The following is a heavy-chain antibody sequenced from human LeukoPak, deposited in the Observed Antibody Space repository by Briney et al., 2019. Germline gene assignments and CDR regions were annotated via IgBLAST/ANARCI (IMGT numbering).Heavy chain of an antibody. Sequence: GGSLRLSCAASGFTFSSYGMSWVRQAPGKGLEWVSAISGSGGSTYYADSVKGRFTISRDNSKNTLYLQMNSLRAEDTAVYYCAKKGVPATVYYFDYWGQGTLVTVSS. J-gene: IGHJ4*02. CDR2: ISGSGGST. CDR1: GFTFSSYG. V-gene: IGHV3-23*01. D-gene: IGHD2-2*01. CDR3: AKKGVPATVYYFDY.